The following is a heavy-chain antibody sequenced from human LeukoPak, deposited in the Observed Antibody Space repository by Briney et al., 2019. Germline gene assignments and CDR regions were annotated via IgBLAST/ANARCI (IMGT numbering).Heavy chain of an antibody. CDR3: ARDGVPSSSSGMDV. Sequence: GGSLRLSCAASGFTFSSYSMNWVRQAPGKGLEWVSSISSSSSYIYYADSVEGRFTISRDNAKNSLYLQMNSLRAEDTAVYYCARDGVPSSSSGMDVWGQGTTVTVSS. CDR2: ISSSSSYI. CDR1: GFTFSSYS. J-gene: IGHJ6*02. V-gene: IGHV3-21*01. D-gene: IGHD6-13*01.